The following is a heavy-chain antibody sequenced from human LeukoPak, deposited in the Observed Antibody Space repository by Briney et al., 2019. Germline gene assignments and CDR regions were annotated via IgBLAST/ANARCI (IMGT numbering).Heavy chain of an antibody. CDR1: GFTFSSYA. Sequence: GGSLRLSCAASGFTFSSYAMSWVRQAPGKGLEWFSAISGSGGSTYYADSVKGRFTISRDNSKNTLYLQMNSLRAEDTAVYYCAKEVYSSGWYDYYYGMDVWGQGTTVTVSS. D-gene: IGHD6-19*01. CDR2: ISGSGGST. V-gene: IGHV3-23*01. CDR3: AKEVYSSGWYDYYYGMDV. J-gene: IGHJ6*02.